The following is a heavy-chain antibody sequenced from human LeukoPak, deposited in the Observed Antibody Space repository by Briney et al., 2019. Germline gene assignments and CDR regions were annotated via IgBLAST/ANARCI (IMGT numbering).Heavy chain of an antibody. V-gene: IGHV4-34*01. CDR3: ARRDEQLFDY. D-gene: IGHD5-18*01. J-gene: IGHJ4*02. CDR2: INHSGST. Sequence: SETLSLTCAVYGGSFSGYYWSWIRQPPGKGLEWIGEINHSGSTNYNPSLKSRVTISVDTSKNQFSLKLSSVTAADTAVYYCARRDEQLFDYWGQGTLVTVSS. CDR1: GGSFSGYY.